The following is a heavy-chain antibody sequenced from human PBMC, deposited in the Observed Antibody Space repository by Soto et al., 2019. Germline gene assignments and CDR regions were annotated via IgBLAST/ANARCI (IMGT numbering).Heavy chain of an antibody. CDR2: FDPDEAET. Sequence: QVQLVQSGAEVKKPGASVKVSCKVSGYTLNEVAMHWVRQAPGKGLEWLGGFDPDEAETIYAQHFQGRVTMTEDTTTDPVYMELSSLRSEDTALYFCTTYHSDYNFDPWGQGTLVTVSS. CDR1: GYTLNEVA. J-gene: IGHJ5*02. D-gene: IGHD4-4*01. V-gene: IGHV1-24*01. CDR3: TTYHSDYNFDP.